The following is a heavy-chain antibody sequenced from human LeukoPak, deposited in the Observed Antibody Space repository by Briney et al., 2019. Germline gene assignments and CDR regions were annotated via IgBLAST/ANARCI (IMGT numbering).Heavy chain of an antibody. Sequence: SETLSLTCAVYGGSFSGYYWSWIRQPPGKGLEWIGEINHSGSTNYNPSLKSRVTISVDTSKNQFSLKLRSVTAADTAVYYCARATEFGDYYFDYWGQGTLVTVSS. D-gene: IGHD3-10*01. CDR1: GGSFSGYY. V-gene: IGHV4-34*01. CDR2: INHSGST. CDR3: ARATEFGDYYFDY. J-gene: IGHJ4*02.